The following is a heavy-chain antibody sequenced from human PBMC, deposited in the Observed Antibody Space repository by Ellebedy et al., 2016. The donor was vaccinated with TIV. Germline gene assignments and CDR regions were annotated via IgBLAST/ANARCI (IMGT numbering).Heavy chain of an antibody. V-gene: IGHV3-7*01. CDR2: INQDGGEE. J-gene: IGHJ4*02. CDR3: ARGAIWFGELSTYYCDY. CDR1: GFTFSSYW. D-gene: IGHD3-10*01. Sequence: GESLKISCAASGFTFSSYWMSWVRQAPGKGLEWVANINQDGGEEYYVDSVTGRFTVSRDNAKNSLYLQMNSLRAEDTAVYYCARGAIWFGELSTYYCDYWGQGTLVTVSS.